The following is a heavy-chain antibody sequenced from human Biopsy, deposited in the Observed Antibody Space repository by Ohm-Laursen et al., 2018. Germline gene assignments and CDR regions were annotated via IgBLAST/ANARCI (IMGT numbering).Heavy chain of an antibody. D-gene: IGHD3-16*01. V-gene: IGHV3-9*01. CDR3: VKDRGGARASFHY. J-gene: IGHJ4*02. CDR1: GFIFDDYD. CDR2: INRDSDTA. Sequence: RSLRLSCSASGFIFDDYDMHWVRQAPGKDLEWVSRINRDSDTADYVDSVRGRFTISRDNARKTLFLQMNSLRPEDTALYYCVKDRGGARASFHYWGQGIRVAVSS.